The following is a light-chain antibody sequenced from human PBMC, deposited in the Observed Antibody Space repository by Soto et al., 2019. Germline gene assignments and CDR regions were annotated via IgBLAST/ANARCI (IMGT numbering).Light chain of an antibody. CDR3: QQRSNWPPGP. J-gene: IGKJ1*01. Sequence: EIVLPQSPATLSLSPGERSTLSCRASQGISNSLAWYPQIPGQAPRLLIYAASNRATGIPARFSGSGSGTDFTLTISSLEPEDFVFYYCQQRSNWPPGPVGQGTKVDIK. CDR1: QGISNS. V-gene: IGKV3-11*01. CDR2: AAS.